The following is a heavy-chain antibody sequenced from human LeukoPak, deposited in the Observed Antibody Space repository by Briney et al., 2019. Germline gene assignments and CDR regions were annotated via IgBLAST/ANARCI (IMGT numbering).Heavy chain of an antibody. CDR1: GGSFSGYY. CDR2: INHSGST. Sequence: PSETLSLTCAVYGGSFSGYYWSWIRQPPGKGLEWIGEINHSGSTYYNPSLKSRVTISVDTSKNQFSLKLSSVTAADTAVYYCARKNVVVVAATLLNYFDYWGQGTLVTVSS. D-gene: IGHD2-15*01. V-gene: IGHV4-34*01. CDR3: ARKNVVVVAATLLNYFDY. J-gene: IGHJ4*02.